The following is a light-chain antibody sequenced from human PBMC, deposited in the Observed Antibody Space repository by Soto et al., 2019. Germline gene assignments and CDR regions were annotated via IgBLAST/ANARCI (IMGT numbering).Light chain of an antibody. Sequence: EIVMTQSPASLSVSPGDGATLSCRASQSVASNVAWYQQKPCQDPRLLIHGASTRAAGVPARFSGSGSGTDLTLTISSLQSEDFAVYYCQQYHNWPPQYSFGQGTTLQIK. CDR2: GAS. CDR1: QSVASN. J-gene: IGKJ2*01. CDR3: QQYHNWPPQYS. V-gene: IGKV3-15*01.